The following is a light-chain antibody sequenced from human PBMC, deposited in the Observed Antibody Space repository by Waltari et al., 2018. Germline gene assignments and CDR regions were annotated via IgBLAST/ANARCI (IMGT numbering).Light chain of an antibody. Sequence: QSALTQPPSASGSPGQSVTISCTGPSRAAGGYHSFSWYQQHPGHAPKLMIYEVSKRPSGVPDRFSGSKSGNTASLTVSGLQAEDEADYYCSSYAGSNNYVFGTGTKVTVL. CDR3: SSYAGSNNYV. J-gene: IGLJ1*01. CDR1: SRAAGGYHS. V-gene: IGLV2-8*01. CDR2: EVS.